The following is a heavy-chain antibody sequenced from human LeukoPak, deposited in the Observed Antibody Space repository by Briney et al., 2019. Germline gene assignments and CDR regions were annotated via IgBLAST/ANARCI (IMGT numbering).Heavy chain of an antibody. V-gene: IGHV4-59*01. Sequence: SETLSLTCTVSGGSISSYYWSWIRQPPGKGLEWIGYIYYSGSTNYNPSLKSRVTISVDTSKNQFSLKLSSVTAAGTAVYYCARGVGGPYYYGMDVWGQGTTVTVSS. CDR3: ARGVGGPYYYGMDV. CDR2: IYYSGST. J-gene: IGHJ6*02. CDR1: GGSISSYY. D-gene: IGHD5/OR15-5a*01.